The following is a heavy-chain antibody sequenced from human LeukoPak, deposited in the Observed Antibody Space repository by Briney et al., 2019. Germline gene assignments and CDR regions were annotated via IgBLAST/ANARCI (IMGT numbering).Heavy chain of an antibody. CDR3: ARSMVRELAFDY. CDR1: GGSISRYY. J-gene: IGHJ4*02. Sequence: SETLSLTCTVSGGSISRYYWSWIRQPAGKGLEWIGRIYTSGSTNYNPSLKSRVTMSVDTSKNQFSLKLSSVTAADTAVYYCARSMVRELAFDYWGQGTLVTVSS. V-gene: IGHV4-4*07. CDR2: IYTSGST. D-gene: IGHD3-10*01.